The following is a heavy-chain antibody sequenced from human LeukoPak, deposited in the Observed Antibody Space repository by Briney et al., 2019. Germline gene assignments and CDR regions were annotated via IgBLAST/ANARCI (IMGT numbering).Heavy chain of an antibody. D-gene: IGHD4-17*01. CDR2: IYTSGST. CDR1: GGSISGYY. Sequence: SETLSLTCTVSGGSISGYYWSWIRQPPGKGLEWIGYIYTSGSTNYNPSLKSRVTISVDTSKNQLSLKLSSVTAADTAVYYCARTTGGNSLVDPLGQGTLVTVSS. J-gene: IGHJ5*01. CDR3: ARTTGGNSLVDP. V-gene: IGHV4-4*09.